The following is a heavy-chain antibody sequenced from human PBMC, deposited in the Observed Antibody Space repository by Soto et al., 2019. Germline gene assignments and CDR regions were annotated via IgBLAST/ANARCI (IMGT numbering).Heavy chain of an antibody. CDR2: TYYRSKWYN. Sequence: PSQTLSLTCAISGDSVSSNSAAWNWIRQSPSRGLEWLGRTYYRSKWYNDYAVSVKSRITINPDTSKSQFSLQLNSVTPEDTAVYYCAREDMTTTPYYYYGMDVWGQGTTVTVSS. CDR3: AREDMTTTPYYYYGMDV. CDR1: GDSVSSNSAA. D-gene: IGHD4-17*01. J-gene: IGHJ6*02. V-gene: IGHV6-1*01.